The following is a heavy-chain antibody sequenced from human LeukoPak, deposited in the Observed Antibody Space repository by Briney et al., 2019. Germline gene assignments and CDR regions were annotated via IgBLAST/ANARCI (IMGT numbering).Heavy chain of an antibody. Sequence: NPGGSLRLSRAASGFTFSSYGMHWVRQAPGKGLEWVAVIWYDGSNKYYADSVKGRFTISRDNSKNTLYLQMNSLRAEDTAVYYCARNPLRWKGAYYFDYWGQGTLVTVSS. CDR2: IWYDGSNK. CDR1: GFTFSSYG. D-gene: IGHD1-1*01. V-gene: IGHV3-33*08. J-gene: IGHJ4*02. CDR3: ARNPLRWKGAYYFDY.